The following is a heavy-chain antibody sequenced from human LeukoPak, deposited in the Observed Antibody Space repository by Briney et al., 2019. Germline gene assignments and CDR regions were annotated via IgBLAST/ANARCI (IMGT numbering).Heavy chain of an antibody. J-gene: IGHJ4*02. D-gene: IGHD1-26*01. CDR2: IYHSGST. CDR3: ARVVGEWELDY. V-gene: IGHV4-30-2*01. Sequence: SETLSLTCTVSGGSISSGGYYWSWIRQPPGKGLEWIGYIYHSGSTYYNPSLKSRVTISVDRSKNQFSLKLSSVTAADTAVYYCARVVGEWELDYWGQGTLVTVSS. CDR1: GGSISSGGYY.